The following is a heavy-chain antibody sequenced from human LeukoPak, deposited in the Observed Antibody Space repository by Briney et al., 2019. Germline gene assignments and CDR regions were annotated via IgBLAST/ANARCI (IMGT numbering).Heavy chain of an antibody. CDR1: GGTFSSYA. CDR3: ARGQGYSGSLDY. J-gene: IGHJ4*02. D-gene: IGHD1-26*01. V-gene: IGHV1-69*04. Sequence: ASVKVSCKASGGTFSSYAISWVRQAPGQGLEWMGRIIPILGIANYAQKFQGRVTITADKSTSTAYMELSSLRSEDTAVYYCARGQGYSGSLDYWGQGTLVTVSS. CDR2: IIPILGIA.